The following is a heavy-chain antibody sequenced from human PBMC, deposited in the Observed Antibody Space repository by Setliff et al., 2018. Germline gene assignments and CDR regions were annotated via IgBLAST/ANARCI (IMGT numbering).Heavy chain of an antibody. CDR3: ARDPGFHSGTWCLGD. V-gene: IGHV4-4*07. CDR2: IYVTEST. J-gene: IGHJ4*02. CDR1: GDSISNYY. D-gene: IGHD2-8*01. Sequence: LSLTCTVSGDSISNYYWNWIRQPAGKGLEWIGRIYVTESTKYNPSLKSRVTLSIDTSKNQFSLNLTSVTAADTAVYYCARDPGFHSGTWCLGDWGQGTQVTVSS.